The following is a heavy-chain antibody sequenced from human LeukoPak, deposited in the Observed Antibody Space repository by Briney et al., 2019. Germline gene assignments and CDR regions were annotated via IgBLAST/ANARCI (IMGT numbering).Heavy chain of an antibody. D-gene: IGHD4-11*01. Sequence: PGGSLRLSCAASGFTFSSCAMTWVRQAPGKGLEWVSTISDSGGNTYYADSVKGRVTISRDNSKNTLYLQMNSLRAEDTAVYYCAKTDYSNYGYYYYYMDVWGKGTTVTVSS. J-gene: IGHJ6*03. CDR3: AKTDYSNYGYYYYYMDV. CDR2: ISDSGGNT. CDR1: GFTFSSCA. V-gene: IGHV3-23*01.